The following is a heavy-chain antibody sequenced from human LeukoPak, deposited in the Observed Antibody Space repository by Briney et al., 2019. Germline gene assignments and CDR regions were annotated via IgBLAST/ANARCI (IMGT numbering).Heavy chain of an antibody. D-gene: IGHD6-19*01. CDR3: ARVVISSGWPTAAC. J-gene: IGHJ4*02. Sequence: PSETLSLTCTVSGGSISSYYWSWIRQPPGKGLEWIGYIYYSGSTNYNPSLKSRVTISVDTSKNQFSLKLSSVTAADTAVYYCARVVISSGWPTAACWGQGTLVTVSS. CDR2: IYYSGST. V-gene: IGHV4-59*01. CDR1: GGSISSYY.